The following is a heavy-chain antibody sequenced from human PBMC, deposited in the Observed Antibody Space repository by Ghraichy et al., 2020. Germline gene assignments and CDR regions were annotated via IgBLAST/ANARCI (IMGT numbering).Heavy chain of an antibody. D-gene: IGHD2-21*01. V-gene: IGHV1-46*01. J-gene: IGHJ4*02. CDR3: ARGDVVVIAQSGLDY. CDR2: INPSGGST. CDR1: GYTFTSYY. Sequence: SVKVSCKASGYTFTSYYMHWVRQAPGQGLEWMGIINPSGGSTSYAQKFQGRVTMTRDTSTSTVYMELSSLRSEDTAVYYCARGDVVVIAQSGLDYWGQGTLVTVSS.